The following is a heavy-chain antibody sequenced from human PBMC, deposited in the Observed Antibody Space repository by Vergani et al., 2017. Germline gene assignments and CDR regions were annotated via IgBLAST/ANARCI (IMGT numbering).Heavy chain of an antibody. CDR1: GYTFTSYG. V-gene: IGHV1-8*02. J-gene: IGHJ5*02. Sequence: QVQLVQSGAEVKKPGASVKVSCKASGYTFTSYGISWVRQATGQGLEWMGWMNPNSGNTGYAQKFQGRVTMTRNTSISTAYMELSSLRSEDTAVYYCARTITIFGVVTYNWFDPWGQGTLVTVSS. D-gene: IGHD3-3*01. CDR3: ARTITIFGVVTYNWFDP. CDR2: MNPNSGNT.